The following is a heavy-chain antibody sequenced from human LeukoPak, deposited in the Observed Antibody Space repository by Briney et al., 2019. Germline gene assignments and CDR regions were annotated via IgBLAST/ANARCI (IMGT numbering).Heavy chain of an antibody. CDR2: ISSSSSYK. J-gene: IGHJ4*02. CDR3: ARETTTIFGVVPYYFDF. V-gene: IGHV3-21*01. CDR1: GFIFSSYT. D-gene: IGHD3-3*01. Sequence: GGSLRLSCAASGFIFSSYTVSWVRQAPGRGLEWVSAISSSSSYKYYADSVKGRFTISRDNAKNSLYLQMNSLRAEDTAVYYCARETTTIFGVVPYYFDFWGQGTLVTVSS.